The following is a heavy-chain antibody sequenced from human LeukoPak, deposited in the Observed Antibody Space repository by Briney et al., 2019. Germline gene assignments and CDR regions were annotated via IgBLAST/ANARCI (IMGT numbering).Heavy chain of an antibody. CDR1: GDTFNSYG. V-gene: IGHV1-18*01. J-gene: IGHJ4*02. Sequence: GASVKVSCKASGDTFNSYGISWVRQAPGQGLEWMGWISAYNGNTNYAQKFQGRVTMTTDTSTRTAYMELRSLRSDDTAVYYCARGPRYSPDYWGQGSLVTVSS. CDR3: ARGPRYSPDY. D-gene: IGHD1-1*01. CDR2: ISAYNGNT.